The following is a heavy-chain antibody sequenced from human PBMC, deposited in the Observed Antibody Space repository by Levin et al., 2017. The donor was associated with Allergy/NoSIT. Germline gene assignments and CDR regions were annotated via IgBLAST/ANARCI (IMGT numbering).Heavy chain of an antibody. CDR1: GFTFSRSW. CDR2: INNDGSST. J-gene: IGHJ4*02. V-gene: IGHV3-74*01. Sequence: GGSLRLSCAASGFTFSRSWMHWVRQAPGKGLVWVSRINNDGSSTSYADSVKGRFTISRDNAKNTLYLQMNSLRGEDTAVYYCARAQDYHDSSGYYGYWGQGTLVTVSS. D-gene: IGHD3-22*01. CDR3: ARAQDYHDSSGYYGY.